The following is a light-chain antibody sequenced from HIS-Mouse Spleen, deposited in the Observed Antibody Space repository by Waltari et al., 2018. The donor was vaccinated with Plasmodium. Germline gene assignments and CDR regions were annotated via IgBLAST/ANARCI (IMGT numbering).Light chain of an antibody. CDR2: KDS. CDR3: YSAADNNLV. Sequence: SYELTQPSSVPVSPRQTARITCSGDVLAKKSARWFQQKPGQAPVLVIYKDSERPSGIPERFAGSSSGTTVTLTISGAQVEDEADYYCYSAADNNLVFGGGTKLTVL. V-gene: IGLV3-27*01. CDR1: VLAKKS. J-gene: IGLJ3*02.